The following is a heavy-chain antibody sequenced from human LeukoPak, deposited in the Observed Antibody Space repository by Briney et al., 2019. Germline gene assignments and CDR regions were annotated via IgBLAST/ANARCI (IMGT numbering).Heavy chain of an antibody. Sequence: GASVKVSCKASGYTFTGYYMHWVRQAPGQGLEWMGWINPNSGGTNYAQKFQGRVTMTRDTSISTAYMELSRLRSDNTAVYYCARDRGGSYLFDYWGQGTLVTVSS. CDR2: INPNSGGT. CDR3: ARDRGGSYLFDY. CDR1: GYTFTGYY. V-gene: IGHV1-2*02. J-gene: IGHJ4*02. D-gene: IGHD1-26*01.